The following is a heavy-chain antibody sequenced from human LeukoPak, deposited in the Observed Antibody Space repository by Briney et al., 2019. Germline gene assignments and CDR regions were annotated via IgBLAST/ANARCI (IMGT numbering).Heavy chain of an antibody. CDR3: AKKPPYSNSWYFEY. Sequence: GGSLRLSCAASGFTFRSYAMSWVRQAPGKGLELVSSISDSGDYTYYADFVKGLFTISRDNSKNTLYLQMNSPRAEDTAIYYCAKKPPYSNSWYFEYWGQGTLVTVSS. D-gene: IGHD6-13*01. CDR1: GFTFRSYA. J-gene: IGHJ4*02. V-gene: IGHV3-23*01. CDR2: ISDSGDYT.